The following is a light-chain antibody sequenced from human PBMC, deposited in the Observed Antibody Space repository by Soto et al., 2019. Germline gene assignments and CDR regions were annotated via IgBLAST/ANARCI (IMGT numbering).Light chain of an antibody. V-gene: IGKV4-1*01. CDR3: QQYYSTLFT. CDR1: QSVLYRSNNKNY. J-gene: IGKJ3*01. CDR2: WAS. Sequence: DIVMTQSPDSLAVSLGERATINCKSSQSVLYRSNNKNYLAWYQQKPGQPPKLLIYWASTRESGVPDRFSGSGSGTDFTLTISSLQAEDVAVYYCQQYYSTLFTFGPGTKVDTK.